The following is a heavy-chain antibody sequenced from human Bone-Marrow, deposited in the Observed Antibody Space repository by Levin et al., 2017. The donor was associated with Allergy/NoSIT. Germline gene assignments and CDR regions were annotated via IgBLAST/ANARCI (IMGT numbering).Heavy chain of an antibody. J-gene: IGHJ3*02. CDR1: GYTLTELS. Sequence: GESLKISCKVSGYTLTELSMHWVRQAPGKGLEWMGGFDPEDGETIYAQKFQGRVTMTEDTSTDTAYMELSSLRSEDTAVYYCATSMVRGVIIHSDAFDIWGQGTMVTVSS. D-gene: IGHD3-10*01. V-gene: IGHV1-24*01. CDR3: ATSMVRGVIIHSDAFDI. CDR2: FDPEDGET.